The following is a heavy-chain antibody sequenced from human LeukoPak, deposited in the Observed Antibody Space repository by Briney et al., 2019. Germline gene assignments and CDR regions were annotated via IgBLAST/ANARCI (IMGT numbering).Heavy chain of an antibody. Sequence: PRGSLRLSCAASGFTFSRYEMNWVRQAPGKGLEWVSYISSSGSTINYADSVKGRFTVSRDNAKNSLYLQMNSLRDEDTAVYYCARNLAYYDILTGYYDYWGQGTLVTVSS. V-gene: IGHV3-48*03. CDR2: ISSSGSTI. CDR3: ARNLAYYDILTGYYDY. CDR1: GFTFSRYE. J-gene: IGHJ4*02. D-gene: IGHD3-9*01.